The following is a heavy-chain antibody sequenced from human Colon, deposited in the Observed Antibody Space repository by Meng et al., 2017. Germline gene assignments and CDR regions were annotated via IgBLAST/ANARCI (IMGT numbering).Heavy chain of an antibody. CDR3: ARESADGGSFDL. D-gene: IGHD2-15*01. J-gene: IGHJ4*02. CDR2: INPRTGDT. Sequence: QAQLVQSGAEGKKPGASVTVSCKASGYTLYIHWVRLRPGEGLEWMGRINPRTGDTKSAQSFQGRVTMTRDTSTTTFSMDLRSLTTDDSAIYFCARESADGGSFDLWGQGTLVTVSS. V-gene: IGHV1-2*06. CDR1: GYTLY.